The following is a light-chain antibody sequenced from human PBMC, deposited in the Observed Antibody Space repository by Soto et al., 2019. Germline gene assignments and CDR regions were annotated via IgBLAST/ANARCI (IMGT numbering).Light chain of an antibody. CDR1: QSVSSY. CDR3: QQRSNWPRGHT. CDR2: DAS. V-gene: IGKV3-11*01. J-gene: IGKJ4*01. Sequence: EIVLTQSPATLSLSPGERATLSCRASQSVSSYLAWYQQKPGQAPRLLIYDASNRATGIPARFSGSGSGTDFTLTISSLEPEDFAVYYCQQRSNWPRGHTFGGGTKVDMK.